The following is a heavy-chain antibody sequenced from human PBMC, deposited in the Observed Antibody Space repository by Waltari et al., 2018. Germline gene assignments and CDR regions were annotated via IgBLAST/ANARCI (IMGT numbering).Heavy chain of an antibody. CDR3: ARGPYYDFWSGYPYYYYYMDV. CDR2: IYTSGSP. J-gene: IGHJ6*03. Sequence: QVQLQESGPGLVKPSQTLSLTCTVSGGSISSGSYYWSWIRQPAGKGLEWIGRIYTSGSPNYNPSLKSRVTISVDTSKNQFSLKLSSVTAADTAVYYCARGPYYDFWSGYPYYYYYMDVWGKGTTVTVSS. CDR1: GGSISSGSYY. V-gene: IGHV4-61*02. D-gene: IGHD3-3*01.